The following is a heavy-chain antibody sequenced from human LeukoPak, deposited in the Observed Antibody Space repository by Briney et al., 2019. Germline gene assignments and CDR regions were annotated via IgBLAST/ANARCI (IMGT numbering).Heavy chain of an antibody. CDR2: IYNSGST. V-gene: IGHV4-38-2*02. D-gene: IGHD3-3*01. Sequence: SETLSLTCTVSGGSISSGYYWGWIRQPPGKGLEWIGSIYNSGSTYYNPSLKSRVTISVDTSKNQFSLKLSSVTAADTAVYYCARAFPGTYYDFWSGYYTFLFDPWGQGTLVTVSS. CDR3: ARAFPGTYYDFWSGYYTFLFDP. CDR1: GGSISSGYY. J-gene: IGHJ5*02.